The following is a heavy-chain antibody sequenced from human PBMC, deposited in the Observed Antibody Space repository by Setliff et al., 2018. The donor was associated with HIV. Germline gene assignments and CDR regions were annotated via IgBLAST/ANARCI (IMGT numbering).Heavy chain of an antibody. D-gene: IGHD6-6*01. V-gene: IGHV1-3*02. Sequence: ASVKVSCKASGYSFTDYAMNWVRQAPGQGLEWMGWNNIGNGDTKYSQDFHDRVTISRDTPATTVYTELSSLRSDDMAVYYCARGWHSTSPNSYFDYWGQGSLVTVSS. CDR1: GYSFTDYA. J-gene: IGHJ4*02. CDR2: NNIGNGDT. CDR3: ARGWHSTSPNSYFDY.